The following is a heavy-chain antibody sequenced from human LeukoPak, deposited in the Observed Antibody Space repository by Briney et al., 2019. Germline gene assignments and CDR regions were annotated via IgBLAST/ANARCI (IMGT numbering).Heavy chain of an antibody. CDR3: ARNNVVRYYDSSGPSDL. D-gene: IGHD3-22*01. J-gene: IGHJ2*01. CDR1: GGTFSSYA. Sequence: SVKVSCNASGGTFSSYAISWVRQAPGQGLEWMGRIIPILGIANYAQKFQGRVTITADKSTSTAYMELSSLRSEDTAVYYCARNNVVRYYDSSGPSDLWGRGTLVTVSS. CDR2: IIPILGIA. V-gene: IGHV1-69*04.